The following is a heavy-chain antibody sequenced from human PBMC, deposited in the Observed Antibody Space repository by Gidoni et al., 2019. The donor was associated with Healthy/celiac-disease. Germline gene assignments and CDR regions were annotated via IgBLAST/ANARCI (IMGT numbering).Heavy chain of an antibody. V-gene: IGHV3-23*01. CDR2: ISETGGTT. CDR3: AKDLFPTTLHYYYGMDV. CDR1: GFTFSSFV. J-gene: IGHJ6*02. D-gene: IGHD1-1*01. Sequence: EVQLLESGGGLVQPGGSLRLSCAASGFTFSSFVMTWVRQAPGKGLEWVSGISETGGTTYYADSVKGRFTISRDNSKNTLYLQMDSLRAEDTAVYYCAKDLFPTTLHYYYGMDVWGQGTTVTVSS.